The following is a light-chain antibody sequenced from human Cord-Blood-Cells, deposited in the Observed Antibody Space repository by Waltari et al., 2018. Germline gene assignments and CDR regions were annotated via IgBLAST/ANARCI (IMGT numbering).Light chain of an antibody. Sequence: EIVLTQSPATLSLSPGERATLSCRASQSVSSYLAWYQQKPGQAPRLLIYDASTSATGIPARFSGSGSRTDFTLTISSLEPEDFAVYYCQQRSNWPTTFGQGTKVEIK. CDR3: QQRSNWPTT. J-gene: IGKJ1*01. V-gene: IGKV3-11*01. CDR2: DAS. CDR1: QSVSSY.